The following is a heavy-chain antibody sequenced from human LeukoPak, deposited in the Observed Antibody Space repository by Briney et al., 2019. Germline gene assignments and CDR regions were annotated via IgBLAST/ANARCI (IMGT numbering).Heavy chain of an antibody. CDR1: GGSISSGGYY. CDR3: ARVSQGSLDY. Sequence: SETLSLTCTVSGGSISSGGYYWSWIRQHPGKGLEWIGYIYYSGSTYYNPSLKSRVTISVDTSKNQFSLRLSSVTAADTAVYYCARVSQGSLDYWGQGTLVTVSS. J-gene: IGHJ4*02. CDR2: IYYSGST. V-gene: IGHV4-31*03.